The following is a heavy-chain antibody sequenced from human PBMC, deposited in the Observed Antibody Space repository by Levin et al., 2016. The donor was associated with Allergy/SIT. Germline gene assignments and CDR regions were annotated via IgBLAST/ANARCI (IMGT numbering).Heavy chain of an antibody. D-gene: IGHD3-10*01. CDR1: GGSISSSSYY. V-gene: IGHV4-39*01. J-gene: IGHJ4*02. CDR2: IYYSGST. Sequence: SETLSLTCTVSGGSISSSSYYWGWIRQPPGKGLEWIGSIYYSGSTYYNPSLKSRVTISVDTSKNQFSLKLSSVTAADTAVYYCARLRMVRGVEGLSKYYFDYWGQGTLVTVSS. CDR3: ARLRMVRGVEGLSKYYFDY.